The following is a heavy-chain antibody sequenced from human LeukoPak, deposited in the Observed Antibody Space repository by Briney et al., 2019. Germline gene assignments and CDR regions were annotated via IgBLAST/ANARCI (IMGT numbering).Heavy chain of an antibody. CDR1: GYSFTSYW. J-gene: IGHJ5*02. CDR2: IYPGDSDT. Sequence: GESLKISCKGSGYSFTSYWIGWVRQMPGKGLEWMGIIYPGDSDTRYSPSFQGQVTISADKSISTAYLQWSSLKASDTAMYYCARRVRSQWLVLGFGWFDPWGQGTLVTVSS. CDR3: ARRVRSQWLVLGFGWFDP. V-gene: IGHV5-51*01. D-gene: IGHD6-19*01.